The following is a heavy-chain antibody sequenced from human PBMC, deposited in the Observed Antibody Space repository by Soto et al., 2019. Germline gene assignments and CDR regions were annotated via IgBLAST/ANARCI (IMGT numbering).Heavy chain of an antibody. V-gene: IGHV3-30*18. Sequence: QVQLVESGGGVVQPGRSLRLSCAASGFTFSRYGMHWVRQAPGKGLEWVAVISFDGSKKYYAESVTGRFTISRDNSKNTLYLQVNSLRAEDTAVYDCAKEAGSVTFDFWGQGTLVTVSS. J-gene: IGHJ4*02. CDR1: GFTFSRYG. CDR3: AKEAGSVTFDF. CDR2: ISFDGSKK. D-gene: IGHD4-4*01.